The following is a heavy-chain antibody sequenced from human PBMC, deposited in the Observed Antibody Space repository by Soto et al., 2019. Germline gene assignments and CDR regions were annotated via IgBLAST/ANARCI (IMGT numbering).Heavy chain of an antibody. V-gene: IGHV4-4*02. CDR2: IYHNGIT. D-gene: IGHD1-26*01. J-gene: IGHJ5*02. Sequence: SETLSLTCAVSVDSITSSSWWTWVRQTPGKGLEWIGEIYHNGITAYNPSLKSRVTISVDKSKNQFSLKLNSVTAADTAVYYCARDNKGALNWLDRWGQGILVTVCS. CDR1: VDSITSSSW. CDR3: ARDNKGALNWLDR.